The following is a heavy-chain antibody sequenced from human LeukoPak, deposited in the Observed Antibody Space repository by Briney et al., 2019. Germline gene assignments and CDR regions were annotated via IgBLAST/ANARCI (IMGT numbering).Heavy chain of an antibody. CDR1: GFTFGDYA. V-gene: IGHV3-49*04. CDR3: TRDRNILATGLAFDI. J-gene: IGHJ3*02. CDR2: IRSKAYDGTT. D-gene: IGHD5-12*01. Sequence: GGSLRLSCTASGFTFGDYALTWVRQAPGKGLEWVGFIRSKAYDGTTEYGASVKGRFTISRDDSKSIAYLEMNSLKTEDTAVYYCTRDRNILATGLAFDIWGQGTMVTVSS.